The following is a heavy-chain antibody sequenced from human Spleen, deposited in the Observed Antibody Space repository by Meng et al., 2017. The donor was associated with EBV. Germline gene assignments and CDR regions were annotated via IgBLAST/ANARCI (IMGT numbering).Heavy chain of an antibody. D-gene: IGHD2/OR15-2a*01. Sequence: QVQLQGSGPGLVKPSETLVLMCTVSGDSVSTGSYYWSWIRQSPGKGLEWIGYIYYSGTTKYNPSLKSRATISIDTSKNQFFLNLNSVTASDTAVYYCARAFRWGDWYFDLWGRGTLVTVSS. CDR1: GDSVSTGSYY. CDR2: IYYSGTT. J-gene: IGHJ2*01. CDR3: ARAFRWGDWYFDL. V-gene: IGHV4-61*01.